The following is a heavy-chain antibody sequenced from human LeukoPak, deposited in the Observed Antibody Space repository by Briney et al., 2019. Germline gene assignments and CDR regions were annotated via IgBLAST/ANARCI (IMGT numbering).Heavy chain of an antibody. D-gene: IGHD3-22*01. CDR3: AREVAYYYDSSGYYYGKYFDY. Sequence: GGSLRLSCAASGFTFSSYAMSWVRQAPGKGLEWVSAISGSGGSTYYADSVKGRFTISRDNAKNSLYLQMNSLRAEDTAVYYCAREVAYYYDSSGYYYGKYFDYWGQGTLVTVSS. J-gene: IGHJ4*02. V-gene: IGHV3-23*01. CDR2: ISGSGGST. CDR1: GFTFSSYA.